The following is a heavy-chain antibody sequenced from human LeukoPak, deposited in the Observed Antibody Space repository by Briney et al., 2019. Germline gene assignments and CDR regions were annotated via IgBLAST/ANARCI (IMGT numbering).Heavy chain of an antibody. D-gene: IGHD6-19*01. CDR1: GFIFRDYP. J-gene: IGHJ4*02. V-gene: IGHV3-21*04. CDR3: SRPSVESAWYIWRY. CDR2: IGATGDYK. Sequence: VNPGGSLRLSCAASGFIFRDYPMTWVRLTPGKGPEWVASIGATGDYKHYADSFNGRFTVSRDNAKNSPYLQMDSLRPEDTAIYYCSRPSVESAWYIWRYWGQGTPVTVSS.